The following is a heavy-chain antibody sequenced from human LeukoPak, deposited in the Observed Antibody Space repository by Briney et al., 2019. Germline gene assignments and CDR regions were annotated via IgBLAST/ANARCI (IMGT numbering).Heavy chain of an antibody. CDR2: IYPADSDT. CDR1: GYSFTNYW. D-gene: IGHD3-10*01. J-gene: IGHJ4*02. Sequence: GESLKISCEASGYSFTNYWIGWARQMPGKGLECMGIIYPADSDTKYSPSFQGQVTISADKSVGAAYLQWSSLKASDTAMYYCTRLRKGWFGDLSFDYWGQGTTVTVSS. CDR3: TRLRKGWFGDLSFDY. V-gene: IGHV5-51*01.